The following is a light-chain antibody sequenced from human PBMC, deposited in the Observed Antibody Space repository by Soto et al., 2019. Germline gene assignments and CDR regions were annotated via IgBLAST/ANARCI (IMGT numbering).Light chain of an antibody. CDR1: QSVSDTH. CDR2: DAS. CDR3: HQYGTSPQT. V-gene: IGKV3-20*01. Sequence: EIVLTQSPGALSLSPGESATLSYRASQSVSDTHVAWYQQRPGQAPRLLIYDASRRDIGVPDRFIGSGSATDFTLTISGLEPEDFAVYFCHQYGTSPQTFGQGTKVEIK. J-gene: IGKJ1*01.